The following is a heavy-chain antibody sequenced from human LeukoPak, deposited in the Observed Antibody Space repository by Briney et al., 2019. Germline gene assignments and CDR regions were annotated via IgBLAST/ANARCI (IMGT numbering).Heavy chain of an antibody. CDR1: GFTFSSYE. CDR3: ARDPSTYFDY. J-gene: IGHJ4*02. Sequence: GGSLRLSCAASGFTFSSYEMNWVRQAPGKGLEWVSSISSSSSYIYYADSVKGRFTISRDNAKNSLYLQMNSLRAEDTAVYYCARDPSTYFDYWGQGTLVTVSS. CDR2: ISSSSSYI. V-gene: IGHV3-21*01. D-gene: IGHD2-2*01.